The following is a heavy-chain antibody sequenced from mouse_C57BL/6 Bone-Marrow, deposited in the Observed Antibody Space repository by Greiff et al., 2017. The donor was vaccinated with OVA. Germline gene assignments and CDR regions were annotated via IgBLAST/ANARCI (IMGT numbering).Heavy chain of an antibody. D-gene: IGHD4-1*01. CDR3: ARELGPYWYFDV. Sequence: QVQLQQSGAELVRPGTSVKVSCKASGYAFTNYLIEWVKQRPGQGLEWIGVINPGSGGTNYNEKFKGKATLTADKSSSTAYMQLSSMTSEDSAVYFCARELGPYWYFDVWGTGTTVTVAA. CDR1: GYAFTNYL. J-gene: IGHJ1*03. CDR2: INPGSGGT. V-gene: IGHV1-54*01.